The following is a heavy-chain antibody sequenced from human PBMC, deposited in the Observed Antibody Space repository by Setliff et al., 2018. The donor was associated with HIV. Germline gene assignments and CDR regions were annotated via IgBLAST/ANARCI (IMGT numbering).Heavy chain of an antibody. Sequence: SETLSLTCTVSGGSISSYYWSWIRLPPGKGLEWIGYIYTSGITNYNPSLKGRVTMSVDTSKNQFSLKVNSVTAADTAVYYCARGARLLAGYSDRWDYYYMGVWGKGTTVTVSS. V-gene: IGHV4-4*08. CDR2: IYTSGIT. D-gene: IGHD6-13*01. J-gene: IGHJ6*03. CDR1: GGSISSYY. CDR3: ARGARLLAGYSDRWDYYYMGV.